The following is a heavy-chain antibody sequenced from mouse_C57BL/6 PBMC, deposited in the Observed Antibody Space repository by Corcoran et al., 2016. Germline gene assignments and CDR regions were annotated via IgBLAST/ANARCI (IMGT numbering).Heavy chain of an antibody. D-gene: IGHD2-4*01. CDR3: ARREGLRVYAMDY. CDR2: IYPGDGET. Sequence: QVQLQQSGAEMDKHRASVKLSNKASGYAFSSYWMNWVKQRPGKGLEWIGQIYPGDGETTYNGKFKGKATLTADKSSSTAYMQLSSLISEDSAVYFCARREGLRVYAMDYWGQGTSVTVSS. CDR1: GYAFSSYW. J-gene: IGHJ4*01. V-gene: IGHV1-80*01.